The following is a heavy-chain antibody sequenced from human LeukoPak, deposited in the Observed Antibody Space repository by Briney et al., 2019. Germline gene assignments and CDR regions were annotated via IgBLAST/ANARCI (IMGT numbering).Heavy chain of an antibody. Sequence: GESLKISCKGSGYSFTNYWIGWVRQLPGKGLDWMGIIYPGDSETRYSPSFQGQVTMSVDKSINTAYLHWASLKASDTAIYFCARLATRPLDQWGQGTRVTVSS. CDR2: IYPGDSET. D-gene: IGHD3/OR15-3a*01. CDR3: ARLATRPLDQ. CDR1: GYSFTNYW. V-gene: IGHV5-51*01. J-gene: IGHJ4*02.